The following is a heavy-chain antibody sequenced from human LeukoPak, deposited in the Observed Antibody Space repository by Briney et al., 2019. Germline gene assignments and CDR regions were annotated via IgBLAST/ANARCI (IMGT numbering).Heavy chain of an antibody. V-gene: IGHV1-2*06. CDR1: GYTFTGYY. D-gene: IGHD5-18*01. CDR3: ARLPPRGRLRYYFDY. CDR2: INPNSGGT. J-gene: IGHJ4*02. Sequence: GASVKVSCKASGYTFTGYYMHWVRQAPGRGLEWMGRINPNSGGTNYAQKFQGRVTMTRDTSISTAYMELSRLRSDDTAVYYCARLPPRGRLRYYFDYWGQGTLVTVSS.